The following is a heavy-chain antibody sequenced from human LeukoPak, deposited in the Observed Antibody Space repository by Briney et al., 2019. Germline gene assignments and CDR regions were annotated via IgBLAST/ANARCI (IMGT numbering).Heavy chain of an antibody. J-gene: IGHJ5*02. D-gene: IGHD2-15*01. V-gene: IGHV4-4*07. CDR2: VFHSGNS. CDR1: GDSITTYY. Sequence: PSETLSLTCSVSGDSITTYYWTWIRQPAGKGLEWLGRVFHSGNSNYNPSVKSRLSMSVGTSKNQVSLRLTSVTAADTALYYCARVSGYCSGGRCYGGQWFDPWGQGILVTVSS. CDR3: ARVSGYCSGGRCYGGQWFDP.